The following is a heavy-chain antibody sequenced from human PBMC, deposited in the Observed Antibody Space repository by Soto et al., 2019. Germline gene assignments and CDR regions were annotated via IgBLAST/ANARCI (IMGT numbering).Heavy chain of an antibody. D-gene: IGHD3-22*01. CDR2: ISYDGSNK. Sequence: GGSLRLSCAASGFTFSSYAMHWVRQAPGKGLEWVAVISYDGSNKYYADSVKGRFTISRDNSKNTLYLQMNSLRAEDTAVYYCAIGGTMIDTDMDVWGQGTTVTVSS. V-gene: IGHV3-30-3*01. CDR3: AIGGTMIDTDMDV. J-gene: IGHJ6*02. CDR1: GFTFSSYA.